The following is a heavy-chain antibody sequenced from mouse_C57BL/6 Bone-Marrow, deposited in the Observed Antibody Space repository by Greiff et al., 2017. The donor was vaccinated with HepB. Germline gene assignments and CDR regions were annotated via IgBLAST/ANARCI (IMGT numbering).Heavy chain of an antibody. J-gene: IGHJ2*01. V-gene: IGHV1-80*01. D-gene: IGHD1-1*01. CDR3: ARGDYYYGSPDY. CDR1: GYAFSSYW. CDR2: IYPGDGDT. Sequence: QVQLQQSGAELVKPGASVKISCKASGYAFSSYWMNWVKQRPGKGLEWIGQIYPGDGDTNYNGKFKGKATLTADKSSSTAYMQLSSLTSEDSAVYFCARGDYYYGSPDYWGQGTTLTVSS.